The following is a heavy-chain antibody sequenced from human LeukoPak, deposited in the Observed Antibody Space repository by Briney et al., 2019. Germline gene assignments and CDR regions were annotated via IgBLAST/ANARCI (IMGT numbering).Heavy chain of an antibody. Sequence: SETLSLTCTVSGGSISITSYYWGWIRQPPGKGLERIGSMYSSGSTYYNPSLKSRVTISVDTSKNQFSLKLNSVTAADTAVYYCARPRLLYGSGPTLVWGPGTLVTVSS. CDR3: ARPRLLYGSGPTLV. V-gene: IGHV4-39*07. J-gene: IGHJ4*02. CDR1: GGSISITSYY. CDR2: MYSSGST. D-gene: IGHD3-10*01.